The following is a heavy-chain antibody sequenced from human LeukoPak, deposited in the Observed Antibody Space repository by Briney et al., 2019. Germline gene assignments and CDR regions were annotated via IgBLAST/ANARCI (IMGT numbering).Heavy chain of an antibody. CDR2: ISAYNGDT. D-gene: IGHD1-26*01. Sequence: ASVKVSCKASGYTFTSYGISWVRQAPGQGLEWMGWISAYNGDTNYAQKLQGRVTMTTDTSTSTAYMELRSLRSDDTAVYYCARDRVGATKDDYWGQGTLVTVSS. CDR1: GYTFTSYG. CDR3: ARDRVGATKDDY. J-gene: IGHJ4*02. V-gene: IGHV1-18*01.